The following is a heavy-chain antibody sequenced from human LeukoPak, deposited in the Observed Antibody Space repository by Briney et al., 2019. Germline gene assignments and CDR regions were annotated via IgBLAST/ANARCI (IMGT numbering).Heavy chain of an antibody. V-gene: IGHV4-39*01. J-gene: IGHJ4*02. CDR3: ARHPYYYGSYRFDY. Sequence: SETLSLTCTVSGGSISSSAYHWGWIRQPPGKGLEWIGTINYGGNTYYNLSLKSRVTISVDTSKNQFSLKLSSVTAADTAVYYCARHPYYYGSYRFDYWGQGTLVTVSS. CDR2: INYGGNT. D-gene: IGHD3-10*01. CDR1: GGSISSSAYH.